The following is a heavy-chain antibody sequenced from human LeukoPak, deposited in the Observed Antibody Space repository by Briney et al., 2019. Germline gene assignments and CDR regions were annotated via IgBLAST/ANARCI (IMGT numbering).Heavy chain of an antibody. J-gene: IGHJ4*02. Sequence: GGSLRLSCAASGFTFSSYAMSWVRQAPGKGLEWVSTISSSGGTTYYADSVKGRFTISRDNAKNSLYLKMNSLRVEDTAVYYCAAALAIAVGGTTPGDYWGQGTLVTVSS. CDR1: GFTFSSYA. V-gene: IGHV3-21*06. D-gene: IGHD6-19*01. CDR3: AAALAIAVGGTTPGDY. CDR2: ISSSGGTT.